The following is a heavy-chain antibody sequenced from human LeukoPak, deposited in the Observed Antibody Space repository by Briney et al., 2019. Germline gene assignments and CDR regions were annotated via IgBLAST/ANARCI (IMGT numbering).Heavy chain of an antibody. CDR1: GFTLSSYA. D-gene: IGHD3-10*01. CDR3: AKSVGSGSYYNNDC. V-gene: IGHV3-23*01. CDR2: ITSGGGT. J-gene: IGHJ4*02. Sequence: GESLKISCAASGFTLSSYAMTWVRQAPGQGLEWVSGITSGGGTYYADSVKGRFTISRDNSKNTLYVQMNSLRAEDTAVYYCAKSVGSGSYYNNDCWGQGTLVTVSS.